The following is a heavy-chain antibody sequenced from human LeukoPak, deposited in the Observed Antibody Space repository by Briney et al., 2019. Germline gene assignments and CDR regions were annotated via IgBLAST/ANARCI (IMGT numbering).Heavy chain of an antibody. CDR1: GYTLPVYH. Sequence: GASVTVSFTTSGYTLPVYHIHWVRQAPGQGLEWMGWINPNSGVTNYAQNLQGRVTLTGDTSISTSYMELTALTSVDTAVYYCGLVASGNWWFDPWGQGTLVTVSS. V-gene: IGHV1-2*02. J-gene: IGHJ5*02. CDR3: GLVASGNWWFDP. D-gene: IGHD2-8*02. CDR2: INPNSGVT.